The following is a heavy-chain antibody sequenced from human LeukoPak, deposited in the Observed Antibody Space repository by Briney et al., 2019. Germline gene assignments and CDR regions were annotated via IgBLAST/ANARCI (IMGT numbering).Heavy chain of an antibody. Sequence: ASVKVSCKASGYTFTGYYMHWVRQAPGQGLEWMGWINPNSGGTNYAQKFQGRVTMTRDTSISTAYMELSRLRSDDTAVYYCAASQYSSSSGFDYWGQGTLVTVSS. D-gene: IGHD6-6*01. J-gene: IGHJ4*02. CDR1: GYTFTGYY. CDR3: AASQYSSSSGFDY. CDR2: INPNSGGT. V-gene: IGHV1-2*02.